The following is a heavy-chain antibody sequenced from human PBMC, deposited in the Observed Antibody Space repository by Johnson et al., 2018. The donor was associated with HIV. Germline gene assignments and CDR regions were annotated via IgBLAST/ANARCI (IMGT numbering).Heavy chain of an antibody. J-gene: IGHJ3*02. CDR1: GFTFSHYD. V-gene: IGHV3-30*19. Sequence: QVQLVESGGGGVQPGRSLRLSCAASGFTFSHYDMHWVRQAPGKGLEWVAVISYDGSNKYYADSVKGRFTISRDNSKNTLYLQMNSLRAEDTAVYYCASHVGSSVGSAFDIWGQGTMVTVSS. CDR2: ISYDGSNK. D-gene: IGHD6-6*01. CDR3: ASHVGSSVGSAFDI.